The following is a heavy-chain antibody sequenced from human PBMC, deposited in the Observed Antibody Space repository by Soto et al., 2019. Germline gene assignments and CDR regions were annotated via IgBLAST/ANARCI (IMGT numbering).Heavy chain of an antibody. CDR1: GTIFSSYT. CDR2: IIPILGET. V-gene: IGHV1-69*08. D-gene: IGHD3-16*01. J-gene: IGHJ6*02. Sequence: QVQLVQSGAEVKKPGSSVRVSCKASGTIFSSYTISWVRQAPGQGLEWMGRIIPILGETNSAQKFQGRVTLTAEKSTNTAYMELTSLRLEDTALYYCARGLGGRMDDWGQGTTVTVSS. CDR3: ARGLGGRMDD.